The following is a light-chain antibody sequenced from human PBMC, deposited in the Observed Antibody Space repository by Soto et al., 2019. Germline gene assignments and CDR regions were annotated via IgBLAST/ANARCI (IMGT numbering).Light chain of an antibody. CDR1: QSVSSH. Sequence: EIRMTQSPATLSVSPGDNATLSCRASQSVSSHVVWYQQKPGQAPRLLISDSSTRAPGIPARFSGSGSGTEFTLTISRLEPEDFATYYCQQYGSSPTFGGGTKVDIK. CDR3: QQYGSSPT. V-gene: IGKV3D-15*02. J-gene: IGKJ4*01. CDR2: DSS.